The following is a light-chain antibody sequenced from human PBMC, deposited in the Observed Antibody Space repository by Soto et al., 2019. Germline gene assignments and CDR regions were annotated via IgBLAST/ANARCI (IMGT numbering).Light chain of an antibody. CDR2: DAS. CDR3: QHMRT. J-gene: IGKJ1*01. Sequence: DIQMTQSPSTLYASIWDRVTITCRASQNINNWIAWHQQKPWKAPKFLIYDASTLESGVPTRFSGSGFGTDFSLTISSLHPDDVGSYYCQHMRTFGQGTQGDIK. V-gene: IGKV1-5*01. CDR1: QNINNW.